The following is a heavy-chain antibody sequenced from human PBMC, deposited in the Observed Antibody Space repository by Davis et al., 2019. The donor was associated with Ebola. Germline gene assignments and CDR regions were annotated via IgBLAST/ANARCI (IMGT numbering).Heavy chain of an antibody. D-gene: IGHD6-6*01. CDR3: AREQSIAARPDAFDI. Sequence: ASVKVSCKASGYTFTGYYMHWVRQAPGQGLEWMGWISAYNGNTNYAQKLQGRVTMTTDTSTSTAYMELRSLRSDDTAVYYCAREQSIAARPDAFDIWGQGTMVTVSS. J-gene: IGHJ3*02. V-gene: IGHV1-18*04. CDR1: GYTFTGYY. CDR2: ISAYNGNT.